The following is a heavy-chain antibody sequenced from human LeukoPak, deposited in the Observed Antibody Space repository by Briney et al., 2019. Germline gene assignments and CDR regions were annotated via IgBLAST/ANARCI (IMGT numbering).Heavy chain of an antibody. J-gene: IGHJ6*02. CDR3: ARDSGGPQWPHYGMDV. CDR2: TYYRSKWYN. V-gene: IGHV6-1*01. D-gene: IGHD6-19*01. Sequence: SQTLSLTCAISGDSVSSNSAAWNWIRQSPSRGLEWLGRTYYRSKWYNDYAVSVKSRITINPDTSKNQFSLQLNSETPEDTAVYYCARDSGGPQWPHYGMDVWGQGTTVTVSS. CDR1: GDSVSSNSAA.